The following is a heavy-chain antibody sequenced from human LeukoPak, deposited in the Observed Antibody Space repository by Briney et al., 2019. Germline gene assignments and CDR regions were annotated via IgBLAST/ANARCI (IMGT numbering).Heavy chain of an antibody. Sequence: GGSLRLSCAASGFTFSSYSMNWVRQAPGKGLEWVSPISSSSSYIYYADSVKGRFTISRDNAKNSLYLQMNSLRAEDTAVYYCASHLPSGGSGTYAFDIWGQGTMVTVSS. CDR1: GFTFSSYS. CDR3: ASHLPSGGSGTYAFDI. CDR2: ISSSSSYI. D-gene: IGHD3-10*01. V-gene: IGHV3-21*04. J-gene: IGHJ3*02.